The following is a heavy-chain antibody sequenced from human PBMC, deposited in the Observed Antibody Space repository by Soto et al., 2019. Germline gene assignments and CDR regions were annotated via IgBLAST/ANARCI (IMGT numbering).Heavy chain of an antibody. CDR3: ARAPSRGPPTYFDY. J-gene: IGHJ4*02. Sequence: QVQLVQSGAEVKKPGSSVKVSCKASGGTFSGYAISWVRQAPGQGLEWMGGIIPIFGTANYAQKFQGRVTITADESTSTAYMELSSLRSEDTAVYYCARAPSRGPPTYFDYWGQGTLVTVSS. D-gene: IGHD2-15*01. V-gene: IGHV1-69*12. CDR1: GGTFSGYA. CDR2: IIPIFGTA.